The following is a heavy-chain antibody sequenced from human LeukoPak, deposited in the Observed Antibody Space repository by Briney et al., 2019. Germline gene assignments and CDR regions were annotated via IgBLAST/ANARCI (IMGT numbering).Heavy chain of an antibody. V-gene: IGHV3-23*01. Sequence: GGSLRLSCAASGFTFSSYAMSWVRQAPGKGLEWVSAISGSGGSTYYADSVKGRFTISRDNSKNTVYLQMNSLRVEDTALYFCAKDLTILVYYYYGMDVWGQGTTVTVSS. CDR1: GFTFSSYA. J-gene: IGHJ6*02. D-gene: IGHD2/OR15-2a*01. CDR3: AKDLTILVYYYYGMDV. CDR2: ISGSGGST.